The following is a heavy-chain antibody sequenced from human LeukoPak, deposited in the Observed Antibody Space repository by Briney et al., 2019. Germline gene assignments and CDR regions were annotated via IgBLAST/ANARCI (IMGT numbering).Heavy chain of an antibody. D-gene: IGHD4-11*01. CDR2: INTSGGST. CDR1: GYTFTSQY. Sequence: ASVKVSCKASGYTFTSQYMHWVRQAPGQGLEWMGIINTSGGSTSYAQKFQGRVTMTRDTSTNTVYMELNSLRSEDTAVYYCARDGTGSNSGDYWGQGTLVTVSS. V-gene: IGHV1-46*01. J-gene: IGHJ4*02. CDR3: ARDGTGSNSGDY.